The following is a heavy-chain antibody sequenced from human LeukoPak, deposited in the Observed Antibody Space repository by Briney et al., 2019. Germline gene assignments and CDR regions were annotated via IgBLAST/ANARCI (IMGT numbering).Heavy chain of an antibody. J-gene: IGHJ4*02. CDR1: GFTFSSYA. CDR3: AKDWIIVGSNYPVFDY. D-gene: IGHD4-11*01. V-gene: IGHV3-23*01. CDR2: ISGSGGST. Sequence: AGGSLRLSCAASGFTFSSYAMSWVRQAPGKGLEWVSAISGSGGSTYYADSVKGRFTISRDNSKNTLYLQMNSLRAEDTAVYYCAKDWIIVGSNYPVFDYWGQGTLVTVSS.